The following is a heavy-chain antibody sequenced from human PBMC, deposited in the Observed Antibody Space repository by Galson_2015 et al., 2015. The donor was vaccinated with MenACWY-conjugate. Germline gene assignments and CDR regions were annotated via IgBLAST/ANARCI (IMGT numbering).Heavy chain of an antibody. Sequence: LRLSCAASGFDFDDYAMSWVRQAPGRGLQWVAGVGRGGGSTYYTDPVRGRFTISRDNSKNTLDLQMDSLRVEDTAVYYCAKVIYGARYYFEHWGQGSLVIVTS. V-gene: IGHV3-23*01. D-gene: IGHD3/OR15-3a*01. CDR1: GFDFDDYA. CDR3: AKVIYGARYYFEH. J-gene: IGHJ4*02. CDR2: VGRGGGST.